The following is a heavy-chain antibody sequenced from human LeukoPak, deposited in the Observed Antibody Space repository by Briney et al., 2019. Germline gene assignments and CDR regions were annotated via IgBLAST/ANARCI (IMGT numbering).Heavy chain of an antibody. CDR2: FDPEDGET. V-gene: IGHV1-24*01. J-gene: IGHJ4*02. CDR1: GYTFSGYA. CDR3: ATDRPRRGIFGVVIPLAY. D-gene: IGHD3-3*01. Sequence: GASVKVSCKASGYTFSGYAMNWVRQAPGKGLEWMGGFDPEDGETIYAQKFQGRVTMTEDTYTDTAYTELSSLRSEDTAVYYCATDRPRRGIFGVVIPLAYWGQGTLVTVSS.